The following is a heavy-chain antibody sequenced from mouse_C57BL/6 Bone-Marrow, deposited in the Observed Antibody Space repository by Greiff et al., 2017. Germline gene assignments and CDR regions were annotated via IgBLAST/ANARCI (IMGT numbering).Heavy chain of an antibody. Sequence: QVQLKQPGAELVKPGASVKLSCKASGYTFTSYWMQWVKQRPGQGLEWIGEIDPSDSYTNYNQKFKGKATLTVDPSSSTAYLQLSSLTSEDSAVYYCARSFITTVVATDAMDYWGQGTSVTVSS. J-gene: IGHJ4*01. CDR1: GYTFTSYW. V-gene: IGHV1-50*01. CDR3: ARSFITTVVATDAMDY. D-gene: IGHD1-1*01. CDR2: IDPSDSYT.